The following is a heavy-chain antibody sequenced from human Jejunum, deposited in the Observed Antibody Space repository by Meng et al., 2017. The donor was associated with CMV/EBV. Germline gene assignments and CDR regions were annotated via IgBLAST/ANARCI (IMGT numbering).Heavy chain of an antibody. Sequence: FIGSTMNWVRQAPGKGLEWVSSISSTSSSGNYADSVKGRFTISRDNAENSLGLQMNSLRAEDAAVYYCARGAVDCTSTSCFSGFFDLWGQGTLVTVSS. V-gene: IGHV3-21*06. D-gene: IGHD2-2*01. J-gene: IGHJ4*02. CDR2: ISSTSSSG. CDR1: FIGST. CDR3: ARGAVDCTSTSCFSGFFDL.